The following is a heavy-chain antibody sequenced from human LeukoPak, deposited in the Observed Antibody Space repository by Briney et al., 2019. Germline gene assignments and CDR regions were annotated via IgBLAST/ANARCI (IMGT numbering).Heavy chain of an antibody. Sequence: GGSLRLSCAASGFTFSSYSMNWVRQAPGKGLEWVSSISSSSSYIYYADSVKGRFTISRDNAKNSLYLQMNSLRAEDTAVYYCARGSTAAGSALDYWGQGTLVTVSS. J-gene: IGHJ4*02. CDR1: GFTFSSYS. CDR3: ARGSTAAGSALDY. D-gene: IGHD6-13*01. CDR2: ISSSSSYI. V-gene: IGHV3-21*01.